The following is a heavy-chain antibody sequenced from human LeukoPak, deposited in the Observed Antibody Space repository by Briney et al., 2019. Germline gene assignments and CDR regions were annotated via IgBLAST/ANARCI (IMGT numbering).Heavy chain of an antibody. D-gene: IGHD3-10*01. CDR1: GFTFSTYA. CDR3: ARDSGDGSGSYYPYGMDV. Sequence: QTGRSLVLSCAASGFTFSTYAIHWVRQAPGKGLEWVSIISYNGGNKYYADSVKGRFTLSRDNSKNTLYLQMNSLRAEDTAVYYCARDSGDGSGSYYPYGMDVWGQGTTVTVSS. V-gene: IGHV3-30*04. CDR2: ISYNGGNK. J-gene: IGHJ6*02.